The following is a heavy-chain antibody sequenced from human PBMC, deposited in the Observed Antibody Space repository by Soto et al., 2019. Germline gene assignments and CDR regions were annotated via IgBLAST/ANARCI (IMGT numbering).Heavy chain of an antibody. V-gene: IGHV3-53*02. J-gene: IGHJ4*02. CDR2: IYSGGST. CDR1: GFTVSSNY. D-gene: IGHD3-3*01. CDR3: ARGLSGKGDYFDY. Sequence: EVQLVETGGGLIQPGGSLRLSCAASGFTVSSNYMSWVRQAPGKGLEWVSVIYSGGSTYYADSVKGRFTISRDNSKNTLYLQMNSLRAEDTAVYYCARGLSGKGDYFDYWGQGTLVTVSS.